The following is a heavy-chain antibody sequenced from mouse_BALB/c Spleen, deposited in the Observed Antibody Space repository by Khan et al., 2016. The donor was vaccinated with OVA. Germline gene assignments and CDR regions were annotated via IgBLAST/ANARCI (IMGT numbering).Heavy chain of an antibody. J-gene: IGHJ4*01. CDR3: ARPPIFSCSLDH. V-gene: IGHV9-3-1*01. CDR2: INTYTGDP. Sequence: QIQLVQSGPELKKPGETVKISCKASGYTFTNYGMNWVKQSPGKALKWMGWINTYTGDPTYADDFKGRFAFSLETSASTAYLQINNLKNEDTATDFCARPPIFSCSLDHWGQGTSVTVSS. CDR1: GYTFTNYG.